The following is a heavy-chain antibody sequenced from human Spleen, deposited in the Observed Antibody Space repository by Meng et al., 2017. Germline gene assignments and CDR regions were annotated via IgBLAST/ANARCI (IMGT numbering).Heavy chain of an antibody. CDR1: GYTFTSYA. V-gene: IGHV1-2*06. CDR3: AKALGWGSSPDY. Sequence: QVQLVQSGAEVKKPGASGKVSCKASGYTFTSYAMHWVRQAPGQRLEWMGRINPNSGGTNFAQKFQGRVIMTRDTSISTAYMELSSLGFDDTAVYYCAKALGWGSSPDYWGQGILVTVSS. D-gene: IGHD2-21*01. CDR2: INPNSGGT. J-gene: IGHJ4*02.